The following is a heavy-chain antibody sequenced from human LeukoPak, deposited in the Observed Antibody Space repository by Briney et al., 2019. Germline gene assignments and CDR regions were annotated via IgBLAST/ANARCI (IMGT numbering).Heavy chain of an antibody. Sequence: PGGSLRLSCAASGFTFSSYSMNWVRQAPGKGLEWVSAISGSGGSTFYADSVKGRFTLSRDNSKNTLYLQMNSLRAEDTAVYFCAKGVWTDYTITHFDYWGQGTLVTVSS. D-gene: IGHD3/OR15-3a*01. CDR2: ISGSGGST. CDR3: AKGVWTDYTITHFDY. CDR1: GFTFSSYS. J-gene: IGHJ4*02. V-gene: IGHV3-23*01.